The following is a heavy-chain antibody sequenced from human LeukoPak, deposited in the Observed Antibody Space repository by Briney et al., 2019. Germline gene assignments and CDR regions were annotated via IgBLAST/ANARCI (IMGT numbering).Heavy chain of an antibody. CDR1: GGSISTYY. Sequence: SETLSLTCTVSGGSISTYYWSWIRQPPGKGLEWIGEINHSGSTNSNPSLKSRVTISVDTSKNQFSLKLSSVTAADTAVYYCARTLREWLPYYFDYWGQGTLVTVSS. CDR3: ARTLREWLPYYFDY. J-gene: IGHJ4*02. V-gene: IGHV4-34*01. CDR2: INHSGST. D-gene: IGHD6-19*01.